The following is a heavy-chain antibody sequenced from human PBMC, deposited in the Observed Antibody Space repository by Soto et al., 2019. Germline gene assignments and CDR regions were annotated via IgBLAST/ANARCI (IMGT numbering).Heavy chain of an antibody. Sequence: GGSLRLSCAASGFTFSSYWLHWVRQAPGKGLVWVSRINSDGSSTSYADSVKGRFTISRDNAKNTLYLQMNSLRAEDTAVYYCARGPDDYGDYYYYYYGRDVWGQGTTVTVSS. D-gene: IGHD4-17*01. CDR2: INSDGSST. J-gene: IGHJ6*02. CDR1: GFTFSSYW. CDR3: ARGPDDYGDYYYYYYGRDV. V-gene: IGHV3-74*01.